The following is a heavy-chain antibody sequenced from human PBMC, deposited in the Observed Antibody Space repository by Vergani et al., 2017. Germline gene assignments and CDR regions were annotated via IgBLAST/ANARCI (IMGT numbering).Heavy chain of an antibody. Sequence: QVQLVQSGAEVKKPGSSVKVSCKASGGTFTSYDINWVRQATGQGLEWMGWMNPNSGNTGYAQKFQCRVTMTRNTSISTAYMELSSLRSEDTAVYYCARDSGSYYLSTRSFDIWGQGTTVTVSS. CDR2: MNPNSGNT. V-gene: IGHV1-8*01. CDR3: ARDSGSYYLSTRSFDI. J-gene: IGHJ3*02. CDR1: GGTFTSYD. D-gene: IGHD1-26*01.